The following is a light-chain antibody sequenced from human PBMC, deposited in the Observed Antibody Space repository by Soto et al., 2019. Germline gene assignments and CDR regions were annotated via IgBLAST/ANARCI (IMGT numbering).Light chain of an antibody. Sequence: QLVLTQPPSASATPGQRVTISCSGSSSNIGGNTVSWYQQLPGTAPKLLIYNNNQRPSGVPDQISGSKSGTSASLAISGLQSDDEADYYCASWDDSLNGWVFGGGTKLTVL. CDR3: ASWDDSLNGWV. J-gene: IGLJ3*02. V-gene: IGLV1-44*01. CDR2: NNN. CDR1: SSNIGGNT.